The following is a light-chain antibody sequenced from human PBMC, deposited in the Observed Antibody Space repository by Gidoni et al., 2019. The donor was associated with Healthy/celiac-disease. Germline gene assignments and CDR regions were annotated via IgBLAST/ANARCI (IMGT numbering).Light chain of an antibody. CDR2: WAS. J-gene: IGKJ1*01. Sequence: IVMTQSPDSLAASLGERATINCKSSQSVLYSSNNKNYLAWYQQKPGQPPKLLIYWASTRESGVPDRFSGSGSGTDFTLTISSLQAEDVAVYYCQQYYSTLWTFGQGTKVEIK. CDR1: QSVLYSSNNKNY. CDR3: QQYYSTLWT. V-gene: IGKV4-1*01.